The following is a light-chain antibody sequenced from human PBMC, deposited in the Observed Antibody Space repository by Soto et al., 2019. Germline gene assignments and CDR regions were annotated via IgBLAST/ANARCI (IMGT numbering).Light chain of an antibody. CDR3: QQFGEYPRT. Sequence: AIQLTQSPSSLSASVGDRVTITCRASQGISSALAWYQQKPGKAPKLLMYDVSSLESGVSSRFSGSGSGTDFTLTIISLQPEDFATYYCQQFGEYPRTFGQGTKVEIK. V-gene: IGKV1D-13*01. CDR2: DVS. CDR1: QGISSA. J-gene: IGKJ1*01.